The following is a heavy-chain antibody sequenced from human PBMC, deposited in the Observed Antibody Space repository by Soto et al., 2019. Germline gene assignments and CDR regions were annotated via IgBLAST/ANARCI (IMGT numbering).Heavy chain of an antibody. Sequence: PSETLSLTCTVSTDSSSFTNSYWGWIRQPPGKGLQWIGSSSYNGGTFYNPSLKGRVVISFDTSKKQSSLQVTSVTAADTAVYFCARHRIEVVWRGFDFSGQGSRVTVSS. CDR3: ARHRIEVVWRGFDF. J-gene: IGHJ4*02. CDR2: SSYNGGT. CDR1: TDSSSFTNSY. D-gene: IGHD3-10*01. V-gene: IGHV4-39*01.